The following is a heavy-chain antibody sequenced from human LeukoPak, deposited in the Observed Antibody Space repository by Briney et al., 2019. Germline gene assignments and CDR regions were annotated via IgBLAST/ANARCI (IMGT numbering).Heavy chain of an antibody. Sequence: GESLKISCKGSGYSFTNYWIGWVRQVPGKGLEWMGIIYPDDSDTRYSPSFQGQVTISADKSISTAYLQWSGLRASDTAMYYCARHPGGGAMVSFDYWGREPWSPSPQ. D-gene: IGHD5-18*01. CDR3: ARHPGGGAMVSFDY. CDR1: GYSFTNYW. CDR2: IYPDDSDT. J-gene: IGHJ4*02. V-gene: IGHV5-51*01.